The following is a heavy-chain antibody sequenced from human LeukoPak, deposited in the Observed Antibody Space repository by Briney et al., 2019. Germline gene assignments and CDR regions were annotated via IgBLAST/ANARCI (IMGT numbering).Heavy chain of an antibody. V-gene: IGHV1-69*05. CDR2: IIPIFGTA. CDR3: ARDDTIFGVALDY. J-gene: IGHJ4*02. Sequence: SVKVSCKASGGTFSSYAISWVRQAPGQGLEWMGRIIPIFGTANYAQKFQGRVTITTDESTSTAYMELSSLRSEDTAVYYCARDDTIFGVALDYWGQGTLVTVSS. CDR1: GGTFSSYA. D-gene: IGHD3-3*01.